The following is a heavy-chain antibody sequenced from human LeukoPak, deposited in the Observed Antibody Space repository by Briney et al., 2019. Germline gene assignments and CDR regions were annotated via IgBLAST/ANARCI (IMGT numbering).Heavy chain of an antibody. CDR2: ISSSGSTI. Sequence: GGSLRLSCAASGFTFSSYEMNWVRQAPGKGLEWVSYISSSGSTIYYADSVKGRFTISRDNAKNSLYLQMNSLRAEDTAVYYCARDSGRGGLYRGVHDYWGQGTLVTVSS. CDR1: GFTFSSYE. V-gene: IGHV3-48*03. J-gene: IGHJ4*02. CDR3: ARDSGRGGLYRGVHDY. D-gene: IGHD3-10*01.